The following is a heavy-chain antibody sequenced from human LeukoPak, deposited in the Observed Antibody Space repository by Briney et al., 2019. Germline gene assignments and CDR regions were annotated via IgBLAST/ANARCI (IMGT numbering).Heavy chain of an antibody. CDR2: IYHSGST. V-gene: IGHV4-30-2*01. D-gene: IGHD3-22*01. CDR1: GGSISSGGYS. CDR3: ARGPMIVVLGAFDI. J-gene: IGHJ3*02. Sequence: PSQTLSLTCAVSGGSISSGGYSWSRIRQPPGKGLEWIGYIYHSGSTYYNPSLKSRVTISVDRSKNQFSLKLSSVTAADTAVYYCARGPMIVVLGAFDIWGQGTMVTVSS.